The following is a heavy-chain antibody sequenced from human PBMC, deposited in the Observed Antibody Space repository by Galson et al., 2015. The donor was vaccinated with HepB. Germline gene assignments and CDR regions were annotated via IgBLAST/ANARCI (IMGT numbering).Heavy chain of an antibody. D-gene: IGHD3-22*01. V-gene: IGHV5-51*01. CDR3: ARHVDSSPRAYFDS. CDR2: IYPGDSDT. CDR1: GYTFTNYW. Sequence: QSGAEVKKSGESLKISCKTSGYTFTNYWIGWVRQMPGKGLEWMGIIYPGDSDTRYSPSFQGQVTISVDTSISTAYLQWSSLKASDIAMYYCARHVDSSPRAYFDSWGQGTLVTVSS. J-gene: IGHJ4*02.